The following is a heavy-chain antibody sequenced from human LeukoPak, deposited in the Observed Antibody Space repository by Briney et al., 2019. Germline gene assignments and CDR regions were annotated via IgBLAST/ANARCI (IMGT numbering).Heavy chain of an antibody. Sequence: PGGSLRLSCAASGFTFSSYGMHWVRQAPGKGLEWVAFIRHDGSTKYYTDSVKGRFTISRDNSKNTLYLQMNSLRAEDTAVYYCANGGEPATGIPPFDYWGQGTLVTVSS. CDR2: IRHDGSTK. J-gene: IGHJ4*02. V-gene: IGHV3-30*02. CDR1: GFTFSSYG. CDR3: ANGGEPATGIPPFDY. D-gene: IGHD6-13*01.